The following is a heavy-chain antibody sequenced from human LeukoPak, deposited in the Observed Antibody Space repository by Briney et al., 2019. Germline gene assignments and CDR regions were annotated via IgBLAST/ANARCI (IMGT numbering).Heavy chain of an antibody. CDR1: GYPFGSYG. V-gene: IGHV1-18*01. D-gene: IGHD4-23*01. Sequence: ASVKVSCKASGYPFGSYGISWVRQAPGQGLEWMGWNSGYKGNTKYAQTSQGRVTMTTDTSTSTAYMELRSLRSDDTAVYYCARDHGGKVDRYFDVWGRGTLVTVSS. J-gene: IGHJ2*01. CDR3: ARDHGGKVDRYFDV. CDR2: NSGYKGNT.